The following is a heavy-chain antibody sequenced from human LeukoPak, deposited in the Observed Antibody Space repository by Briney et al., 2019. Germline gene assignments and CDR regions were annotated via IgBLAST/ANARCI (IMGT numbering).Heavy chain of an antibody. Sequence: KPSGTLSLTCAVSGDSISNSNWWSWVRQSPGKGLEWIGEIHHSGITNYNPSLKSRVTISVDKSKNQFSLKLSSVTAADTAVYYCARLSSGGTPNWFDPWGPGTLVTVSS. CDR2: IHHSGIT. J-gene: IGHJ5*02. D-gene: IGHD3-16*01. V-gene: IGHV4-4*02. CDR1: GDSISNSNW. CDR3: ARLSSGGTPNWFDP.